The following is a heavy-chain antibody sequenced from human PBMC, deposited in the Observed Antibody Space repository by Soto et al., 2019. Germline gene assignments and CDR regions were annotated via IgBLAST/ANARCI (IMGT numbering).Heavy chain of an antibody. J-gene: IGHJ5*02. Sequence: PWENLSLTCTVSVGPTSSGGYYWSWIRQDPGKGLAWIGYIYYSGSTYYTPSLKRPVTMSVDTSKNQCSRKLSSVAAADTAAYYCARPYCGGHCYLKPPNWCDPWVPGT. D-gene: IGHD2-21*02. V-gene: IGHV4-31*01. CDR3: ARPYCGGHCYLKPPNWCDP. CDR2: IYYSGST. CDR1: VGPTSSGGYY.